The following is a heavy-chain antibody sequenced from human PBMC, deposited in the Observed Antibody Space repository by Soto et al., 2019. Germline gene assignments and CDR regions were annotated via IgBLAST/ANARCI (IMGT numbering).Heavy chain of an antibody. D-gene: IGHD3-10*01. V-gene: IGHV3-48*02. CDR1: GFTFSSYS. CDR2: ISSSSSTI. Sequence: GSLRLSCAASGFTFSSYSMNWVRQAPGKGLEWVSYISSSSSTIYYAYSVKGRFTISRDNAKNSLYLQMNSLRDEDTAVYYCARDGVLLWFGESPGSRYYGMDVWGQGTTVTVSS. J-gene: IGHJ6*02. CDR3: ARDGVLLWFGESPGSRYYGMDV.